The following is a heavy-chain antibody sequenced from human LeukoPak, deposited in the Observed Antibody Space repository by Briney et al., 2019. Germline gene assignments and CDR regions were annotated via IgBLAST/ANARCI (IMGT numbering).Heavy chain of an antibody. J-gene: IGHJ4*02. CDR3: ARELNGYGYYFFDY. CDR1: GFTFSSYA. V-gene: IGHV3-23*01. CDR2: ISGSGGST. Sequence: PGGSLRLSCAASGFTFSSYAMSWVRQAPGKGLEWVSAISGSGGSTYYADSVKGRFTISRDNAKNSLYLQMNGLGAEDTAVYYCARELNGYGYYFFDYWGPGTLVTVSS. D-gene: IGHD3-16*01.